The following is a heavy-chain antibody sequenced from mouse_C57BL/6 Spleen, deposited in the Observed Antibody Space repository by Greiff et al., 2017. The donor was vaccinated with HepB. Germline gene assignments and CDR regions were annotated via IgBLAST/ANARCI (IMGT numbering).Heavy chain of an antibody. CDR2: IYPGGGYT. CDR3: ARGDRYYFDY. V-gene: IGHV1-63*01. D-gene: IGHD3-3*01. Sequence: QVQLQQSGAELVRPGTSVKMSCKASGYTFTNYWIGWAKQRPGHGLEWIGDIYPGGGYTNYNEKFKGKATLTADKSSSTAYMQFSSLTSEDSAIYYCARGDRYYFDYWGQGTTLTVSS. J-gene: IGHJ2*01. CDR1: GYTFTNYW.